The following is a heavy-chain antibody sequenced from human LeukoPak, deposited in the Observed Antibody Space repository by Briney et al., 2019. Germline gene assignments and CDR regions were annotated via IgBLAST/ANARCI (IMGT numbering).Heavy chain of an antibody. V-gene: IGHV3-21*01. CDR2: ISTSSSYK. D-gene: IGHD4-11*01. J-gene: IGHJ4*02. CDR1: GFTFSSYT. Sequence: GGSLRLSCAVSGFTFSSYTMNWVRQAPGRGLEWVSTISTSSSYKYYADSVKGRFTISRDNAKNSLYLQMNSLRAEDTAVYYCARDLEDYNNYGEMAIWGQGALVTVSS. CDR3: ARDLEDYNNYGEMAI.